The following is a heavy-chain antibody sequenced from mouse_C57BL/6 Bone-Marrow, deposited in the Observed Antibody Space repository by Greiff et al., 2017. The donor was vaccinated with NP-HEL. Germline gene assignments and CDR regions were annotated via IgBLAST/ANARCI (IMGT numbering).Heavy chain of an antibody. CDR1: GYTFTSYL. D-gene: IGHD1-1*01. CDR2: IDPNSGGT. CDR3: ARYYYGSSSFDY. V-gene: IGHV1-72*01. Sequence: QVQLQQPGAELVKPGASVKLSCKASGYTFTSYLMYWVKQRPGRGLEWIGRIDPNSGGTKYNEKFKSKATLTVDKPSNTAYMKLNSLTSEDSSVYYCARYYYGSSSFDYWGQGTTLTVSS. J-gene: IGHJ2*01.